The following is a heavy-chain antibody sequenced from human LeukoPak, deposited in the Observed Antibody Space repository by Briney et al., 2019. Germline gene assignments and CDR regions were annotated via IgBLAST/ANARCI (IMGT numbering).Heavy chain of an antibody. CDR2: INTDSCNP. V-gene: IGHV7-4-1*02. D-gene: IGHD2-15*01. CDR1: GYTFTTNA. J-gene: IGHJ5*02. Sequence: GASLKVSCTASGYTFTTNALNWVRQSPGQGLEWMGCINTDSCNPTYAHAFTGRFVFSLDTSVSTAYLQINSLEAEDTAMYYCARGIGYCSGFSWHLDPWGQGTLVTVSS. CDR3: ARGIGYCSGFSWHLDP.